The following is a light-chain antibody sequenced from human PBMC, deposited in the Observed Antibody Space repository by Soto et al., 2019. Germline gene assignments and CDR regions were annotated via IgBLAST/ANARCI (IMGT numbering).Light chain of an antibody. V-gene: IGKV1-39*01. Sequence: DIPLTQSPSPLSASVGGRGTITCRASQSISIYLNWYQLKPGKAPNLLMYGASYLKSGVPTRFSGSGSGTDFTLTISSLQPEDFAIYYCQQTYTTPEITFGQGTRLEIK. J-gene: IGKJ5*01. CDR3: QQTYTTPEIT. CDR2: GAS. CDR1: QSISIY.